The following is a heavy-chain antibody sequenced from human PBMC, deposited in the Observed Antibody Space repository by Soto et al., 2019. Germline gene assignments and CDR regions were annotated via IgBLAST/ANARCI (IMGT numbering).Heavy chain of an antibody. CDR2: VSHSGST. J-gene: IGHJ4*02. V-gene: IGHV4-4*02. D-gene: IGHD5-12*01. CDR3: ARNRYGGYDFDY. Sequence: RQPPGKGLEWIGEVSHSGSTNYSPSLKSRVTISVDKSSNQFSLRLSSVTAADTAVYYCARNRYGGYDFDYWGQGTLVTVSS.